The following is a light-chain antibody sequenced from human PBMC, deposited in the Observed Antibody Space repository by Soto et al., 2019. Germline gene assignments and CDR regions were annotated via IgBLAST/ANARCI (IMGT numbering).Light chain of an antibody. Sequence: DIQMTQSPFSLSASVGDRVTITCQASHDITIYLNWYQQRPGKALKLLIYDASNLEAGVPSRFSGSGSGTDFTFTINSLQPEDIATYYCQHYAKLPLTFGGGPKVEIK. V-gene: IGKV1-33*01. J-gene: IGKJ4*01. CDR2: DAS. CDR3: QHYAKLPLT. CDR1: HDITIY.